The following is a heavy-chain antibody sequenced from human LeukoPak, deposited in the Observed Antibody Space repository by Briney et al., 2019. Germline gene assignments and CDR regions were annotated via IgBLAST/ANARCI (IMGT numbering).Heavy chain of an antibody. V-gene: IGHV1-69*13. Sequence: SVKVSCKASGGTFISYAISWVRQAPGQGLEWMGGIIPIFDTANYAQKFQGRVTITADESTSTAYMELSSLRSEDTAVYYCARRYINHRAYLMDYGMDVWGQGTTVTVSS. D-gene: IGHD2-8*01. CDR2: IIPIFDTA. CDR3: ARRYINHRAYLMDYGMDV. J-gene: IGHJ6*02. CDR1: GGTFISYA.